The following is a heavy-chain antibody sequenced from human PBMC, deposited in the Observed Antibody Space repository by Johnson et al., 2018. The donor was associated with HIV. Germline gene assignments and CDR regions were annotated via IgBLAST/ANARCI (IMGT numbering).Heavy chain of an antibody. D-gene: IGHD6-6*01. V-gene: IGHV3-30*02. CDR1: DFTYSNSC. J-gene: IGHJ3*02. CDR3: VGSSINAFDI. CDR2: ISQDGSNK. Sequence: QMLLVESGGGVVQPGGSLRLSCGVSDFTYSNSCLRWVRQAPGRGLEWVANISQDGSNKYYADSVKGRFTISRDNSKNTLYLQMTGLRAEDTAFYYCVGSSINAFDIWGRGTVVTVSS.